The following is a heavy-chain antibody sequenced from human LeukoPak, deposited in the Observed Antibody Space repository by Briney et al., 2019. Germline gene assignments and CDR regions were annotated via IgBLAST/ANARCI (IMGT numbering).Heavy chain of an antibody. V-gene: IGHV1-69*04. CDR1: GGTFSSYA. CDR3: ARDGEADDIPSDY. J-gene: IGHJ4*02. D-gene: IGHD3-9*01. Sequence: GASVKVSCKASGGTFSSYAISWVRQAPGQGLEWMGRIIPILGIANYAQKFRGRVTITADKSTSTAYMELSSLRSEDTAVYYCARDGEADDIPSDYWGQGTLVTVSS. CDR2: IIPILGIA.